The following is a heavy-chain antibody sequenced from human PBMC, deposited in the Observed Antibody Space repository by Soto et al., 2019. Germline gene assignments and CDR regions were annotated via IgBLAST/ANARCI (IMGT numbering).Heavy chain of an antibody. D-gene: IGHD6-19*01. V-gene: IGHV3-33*08. CDR1: GFTFSDFA. CDR3: ARTFRSGWYPRSYYYYGMDV. CDR2: IWYDGSSK. Sequence: HPGGSLRLSCEVSGFTFSDFAMTWIRQAPGKVLGWVAVIWYDGSSKYYADSVNGRFTISRDNSKNKRYLEINWLVAEETAVYYRARTFRSGWYPRSYYYYGMDVWGQGTLVTVSS. J-gene: IGHJ6*02.